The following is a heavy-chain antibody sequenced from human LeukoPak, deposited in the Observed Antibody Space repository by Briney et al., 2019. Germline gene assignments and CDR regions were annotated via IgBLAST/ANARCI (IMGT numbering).Heavy chain of an antibody. Sequence: GESLKISCKGSGYSFTNYWIGWVRQMPGKGLEWMGIIYPGDSDTRYSPSFQGQVTISADKSISTAYLQWSSLKASDTAMYYCARSRGYCSGRSCYGGTFDIWGQGTMVTVSS. J-gene: IGHJ3*02. D-gene: IGHD2-15*01. CDR3: ARSRGYCSGRSCYGGTFDI. CDR2: IYPGDSDT. V-gene: IGHV5-51*01. CDR1: GYSFTNYW.